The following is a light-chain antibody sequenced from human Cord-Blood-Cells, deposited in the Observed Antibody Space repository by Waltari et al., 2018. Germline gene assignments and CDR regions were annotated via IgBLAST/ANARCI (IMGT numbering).Light chain of an antibody. CDR2: DAS. Sequence: EIVLTQSPATLSLSPGERATLSCRASQSVSSYLAWYQQKPGQAPRLLTYDASNRATGIPARFSGIGSGTDFTLTISSLELEDFAVYYCQQRSNWPPVFTFGPGTKVDIK. J-gene: IGKJ3*01. V-gene: IGKV3-11*01. CDR3: QQRSNWPPVFT. CDR1: QSVSSY.